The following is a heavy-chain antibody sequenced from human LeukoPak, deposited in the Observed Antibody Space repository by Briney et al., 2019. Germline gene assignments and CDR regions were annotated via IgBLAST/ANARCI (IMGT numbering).Heavy chain of an antibody. V-gene: IGHV3-30*02. CDR2: IRFDGGKT. D-gene: IGHD3-10*01. CDR3: AKEPTGRYYFDL. Sequence: GGSLRLSCAASGFTFSNYGMHWVRQAPGKGLEWVAFIRFDGGKTYYADSVKGRFTISRDNSKNTLYVQLNSLRAEDTVVYHCAKEPTGRYYFDLWGQGTLVTVSS. CDR1: GFTFSNYG. J-gene: IGHJ4*02.